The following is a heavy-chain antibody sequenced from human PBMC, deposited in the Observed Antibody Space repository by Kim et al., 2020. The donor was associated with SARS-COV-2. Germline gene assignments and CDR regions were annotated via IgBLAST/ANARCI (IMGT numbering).Heavy chain of an antibody. Sequence: SETLSLTCTVSGGSISSSSYYWGWIRQPPGKGLEWIGSIYYSGSTYYNPSLKSRVTISVDTSKNQFSLKLSSVTAADTAVYYCAGHGDPFHWGQVTLVTVAS. CDR2: IYYSGST. V-gene: IGHV4-39*01. CDR3: AGHGDPFH. J-gene: IGHJ4*02. D-gene: IGHD4-17*01. CDR1: GGSISSSSYY.